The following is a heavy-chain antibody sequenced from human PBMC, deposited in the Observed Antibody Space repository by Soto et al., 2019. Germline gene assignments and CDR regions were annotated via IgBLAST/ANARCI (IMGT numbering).Heavy chain of an antibody. V-gene: IGHV3-30*18. CDR2: ISYDGSNK. Sequence: GGSLRLSCAASGFTFSSYGMHWVRQAPGKGLEWVAVISYDGSNKYYADSVKGRFTISRDNSKNTLYLQMNSLRAEDTAVYYCAKTYRPSMTEATYYMDVWGKGTTVTVSS. CDR1: GFTFSSYG. CDR3: AKTYRPSMTEATYYMDV. J-gene: IGHJ6*03.